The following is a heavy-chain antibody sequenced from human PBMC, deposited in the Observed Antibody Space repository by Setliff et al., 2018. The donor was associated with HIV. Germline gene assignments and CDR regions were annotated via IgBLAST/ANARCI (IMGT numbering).Heavy chain of an antibody. J-gene: IGHJ4*01. CDR1: GYTFSDYG. CDR2: ISAHNGRI. Sequence: ASVKVSCKASGYTFSDYGISWVRQAPGQGLEWMGWISAHNGRINYAQKFQGRVTMTRKTSISTAYMELRSLRSDDTAVYYCARGYCSSTSCYGIYYFDN. D-gene: IGHD2-2*01. V-gene: IGHV1-18*01. CDR3: ARGYCSSTSCYGIYYFDN.